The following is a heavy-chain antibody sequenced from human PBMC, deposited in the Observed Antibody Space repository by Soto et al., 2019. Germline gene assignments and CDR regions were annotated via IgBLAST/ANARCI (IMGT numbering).Heavy chain of an antibody. V-gene: IGHV4-34*01. J-gene: IGHJ4*02. CDR2: INHSGST. CDR1: GGSFSGYY. CDR3: ARGHYYDSSGYPPLDY. Sequence: PSETLSLTCAVYGGSFSGYYWSWIRQPPGKGLEWIGEINHSGSTNYNPSLKSRVTISVDTSKNQFSLKLSSVTAADTPVYYCARGHYYDSSGYPPLDYWGQGTLVTVSS. D-gene: IGHD3-22*01.